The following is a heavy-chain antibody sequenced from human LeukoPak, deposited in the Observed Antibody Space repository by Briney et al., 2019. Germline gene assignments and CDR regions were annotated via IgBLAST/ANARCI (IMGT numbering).Heavy chain of an antibody. CDR1: GFTFTAHT. CDR2: ISSDSTYK. J-gene: IGHJ4*02. CDR3: AREYDSKGRFDN. Sequence: PGGSLRLSCAISGFTFTAHTMNWVRQAPGKGLEWVSSISSDSTYKYYGDSVKGRFTISRDNANVYLQMNSLGAEDTATYHCAREYDSKGRFDNWGQGTLVTVSS. V-gene: IGHV3-21*01. D-gene: IGHD3-22*01.